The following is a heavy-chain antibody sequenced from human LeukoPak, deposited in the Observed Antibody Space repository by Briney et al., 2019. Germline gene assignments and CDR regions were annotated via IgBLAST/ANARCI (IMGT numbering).Heavy chain of an antibody. V-gene: IGHV4-59*01. CDR1: GGSISGYY. CDR2: IYYSGST. Sequence: SETLSLTCTVSGGSISGYYCSWIRRPPGKRLEWIGYIYYSGSTNYNPSLKSRVTISVDTSKNQFSLKLSSVTAADTAVYYCARTNSPYYCGGDCYSDYSYYIDMWGKGTMVTVSS. CDR3: ARTNSPYYCGGDCYSDYSYYIDM. J-gene: IGHJ6*03. D-gene: IGHD2-21*02.